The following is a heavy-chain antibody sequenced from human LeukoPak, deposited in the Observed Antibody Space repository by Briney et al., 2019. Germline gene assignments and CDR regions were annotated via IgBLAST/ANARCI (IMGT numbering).Heavy chain of an antibody. CDR3: AGRSGSYSA. V-gene: IGHV4-39*01. Sequence: SETLSLTCTVSGGSISSSSYYWGWIRQPPGKGLEWIGGIYYSGSTYYNPSLQSRVTTYVDTSKNQFSLRLSSVTAADTAVYYCAGRSGSYSAWGQGALVTVSS. CDR2: IYYSGST. D-gene: IGHD1-26*01. J-gene: IGHJ5*02. CDR1: GGSISSSSYY.